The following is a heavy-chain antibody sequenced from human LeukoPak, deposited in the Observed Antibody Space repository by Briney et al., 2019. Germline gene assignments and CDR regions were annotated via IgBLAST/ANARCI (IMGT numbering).Heavy chain of an antibody. CDR3: AREGVCSSTSCYRALFDY. V-gene: IGHV1-8*01. J-gene: IGHJ4*02. D-gene: IGHD2-2*02. CDR2: INPNSGNT. CDR1: GYTFTSYD. Sequence: ASVKVSCKASGYTFTSYDINLVRQATGQGLEWMGWINPNSGNTGYAQKLQGRVTMTTDTSTSTAYMELRSLRSDDTAVYYCAREGVCSSTSCYRALFDYWGQGTLVTVSS.